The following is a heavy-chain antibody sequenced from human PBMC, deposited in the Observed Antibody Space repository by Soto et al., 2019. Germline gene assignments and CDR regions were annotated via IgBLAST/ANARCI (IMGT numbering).Heavy chain of an antibody. Sequence: QLQLQESGSGLVKPSQTLSLTCAVSGGSISSGGYSWSWIRQPPGKGLEWIGYIYHSGSTYYNPSLQSRVTISVDRSKNQFTLKLSSVPAADTAVYYCARAGAATGPLGYWGQGTLVTVSS. CDR2: IYHSGST. V-gene: IGHV4-30-2*01. D-gene: IGHD3-10*01. CDR3: ARAGAATGPLGY. CDR1: GGSISSGGYS. J-gene: IGHJ4*02.